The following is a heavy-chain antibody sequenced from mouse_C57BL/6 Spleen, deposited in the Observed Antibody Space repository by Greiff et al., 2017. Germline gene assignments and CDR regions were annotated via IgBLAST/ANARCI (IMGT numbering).Heavy chain of an antibody. Sequence: EVQLVESGGGLVQPKGSLKLSCAASGFSFNTYAMNWVRQAPGKGLEWVACIRSKSNNYSTNYADPVKDNFTISRDDSASMLYLQMNNLNTEDTALYYGVRQVNSIYYVPAMDYWGQGTSLTVSS. CDR3: VRQVNSIYYVPAMDY. D-gene: IGHD2-1*01. V-gene: IGHV10-1*01. CDR2: IRSKSNNYST. CDR1: GFSFNTYA. J-gene: IGHJ4*01.